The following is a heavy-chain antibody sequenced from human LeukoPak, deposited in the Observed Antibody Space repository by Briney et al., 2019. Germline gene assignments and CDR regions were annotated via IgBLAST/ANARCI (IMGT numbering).Heavy chain of an antibody. J-gene: IGHJ3*02. CDR2: IYYSGST. V-gene: IGHV4-59*08. D-gene: IGHD3-16*02. CDR1: GGSISSYY. Sequence: SETLSLTCTVSGGSISSYYWSWIRQPPGKGLEWIGYIYYSGSTNYNPSLKSRVTISVDTSKNQLSLKLSSVTAADTAVYYCARRSIMITFGGVIAGLDALDIWGQGTMVTVSS. CDR3: ARRSIMITFGGVIAGLDALDI.